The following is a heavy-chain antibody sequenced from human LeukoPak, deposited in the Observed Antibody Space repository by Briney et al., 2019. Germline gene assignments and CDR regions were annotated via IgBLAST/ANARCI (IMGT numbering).Heavy chain of an antibody. D-gene: IGHD6-19*01. V-gene: IGHV3-9*01. CDR2: ISWNSGSI. J-gene: IGHJ3*02. Sequence: GGSLRLSCAASGFTFDDYAMHWVRQAPGKGLEWVSGISWNSGSIGYADSVKGRFTISRDNAKNSLYLQMNSLRAEDTALYYCAKASSGWVDAFDIWGQGTMVTVSS. CDR3: AKASSGWVDAFDI. CDR1: GFTFDDYA.